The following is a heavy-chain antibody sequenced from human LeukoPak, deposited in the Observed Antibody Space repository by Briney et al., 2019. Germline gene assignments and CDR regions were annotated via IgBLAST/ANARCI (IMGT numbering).Heavy chain of an antibody. D-gene: IGHD3-10*01. V-gene: IGHV3-21*01. Sequence: GGSLRLSCAASGFTFSSYAMNWVRQAPGKGLEWVSSISRGSDHIFYADSMKGRFTISRDNAKNSLYLQMNSLGAEDTAVYYCARPYGTRSYLPDYRGQGTLVTVSS. CDR2: ISRGSDHI. CDR1: GFTFSSYA. J-gene: IGHJ4*02. CDR3: ARPYGTRSYLPDY.